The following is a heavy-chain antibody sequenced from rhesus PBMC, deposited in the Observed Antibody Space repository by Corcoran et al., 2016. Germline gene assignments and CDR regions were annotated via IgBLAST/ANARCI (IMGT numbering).Heavy chain of an antibody. CDR1: GGSIISSDW. D-gene: IGHD1-44*01. Sequence: QVQLQESGPGLLKPSETLSLTCAVSGGSIISSDWWTWIRQHPGKGLDWVGNLAGNSGRTDYKPSRKIRDTISKDTSKSQVSLKLSSVTAADTAIYYCARHKESGNAYALDSGGQGVVVTVSS. CDR2: LAGNSGRT. J-gene: IGHJ6*01. CDR3: ARHKESGNAYALDS. V-gene: IGHV4-65*02.